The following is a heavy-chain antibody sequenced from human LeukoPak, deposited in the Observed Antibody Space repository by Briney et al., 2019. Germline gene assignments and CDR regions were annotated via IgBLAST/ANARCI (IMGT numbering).Heavy chain of an antibody. CDR1: GFTFSSCA. Sequence: PGGSLRLSCSASGFTFSSCAMHWVRQAPGKGLEYVSAISSNGGSTYYADSVKGRFTISRDNSKNTLYLQMSSLRAEDTAVYYCVKDRGIAAALYYFDYWGQGTLVTVSS. D-gene: IGHD6-13*01. CDR2: ISSNGGST. V-gene: IGHV3-64D*09. J-gene: IGHJ4*02. CDR3: VKDRGIAAALYYFDY.